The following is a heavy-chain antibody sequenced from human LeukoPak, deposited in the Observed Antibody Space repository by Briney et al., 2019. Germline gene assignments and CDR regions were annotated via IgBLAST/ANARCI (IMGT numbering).Heavy chain of an antibody. D-gene: IGHD2-2*01. CDR2: ISYDGRNK. V-gene: IGHV3-30*18. J-gene: IGHJ4*02. Sequence: PGKSLRLSCTASGFTFSNYGMHWVRQATGKGLEWVAVISYDGRNKHYPDSVKGRFTISRDISTDTLWLQMDSLRTEDTAVYYCAKGPLRGTAAAIDYWGQGTLVTVSS. CDR3: AKGPLRGTAAAIDY. CDR1: GFTFSNYG.